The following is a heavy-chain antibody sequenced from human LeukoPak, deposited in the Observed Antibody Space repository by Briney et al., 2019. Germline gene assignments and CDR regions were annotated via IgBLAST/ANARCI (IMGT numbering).Heavy chain of an antibody. J-gene: IGHJ4*02. D-gene: IGHD7-27*01. CDR2: IGGNGDGA. CDR1: GFTFNLFP. CDR3: ARDNWGFDF. Sequence: PGGSVTLSCSPSGFTFNLFPILCLRQSRGKGLEYVSVIGGNGDGAYYADSVKGRLNISRDNSKNTVYLQMSSLRVEDTAVYSCARDNWGFDFWGQGTLVSVSS. V-gene: IGHV3-64D*06.